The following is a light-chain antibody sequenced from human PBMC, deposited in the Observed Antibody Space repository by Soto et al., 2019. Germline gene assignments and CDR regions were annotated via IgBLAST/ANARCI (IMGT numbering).Light chain of an antibody. Sequence: EIVLTQSPGTLSLSPGERATLSCRASQSVSSCYLAWYQQKPGQAPRLLIYGASSRATGIPDRFSGSGSGTDFTLTISRLEPEDFAVYYCQQFGAFGPGTKVDIK. J-gene: IGKJ3*01. CDR3: QQFGA. V-gene: IGKV3-20*01. CDR1: QSVSSCY. CDR2: GAS.